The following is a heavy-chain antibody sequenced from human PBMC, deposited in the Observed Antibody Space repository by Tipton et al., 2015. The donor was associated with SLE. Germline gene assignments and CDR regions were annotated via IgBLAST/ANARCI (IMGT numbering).Heavy chain of an antibody. Sequence: GLVKPSETLSLTCTVSGGSISSGGYYWSWIRQSPGKGLEWIGYISYSGSTNYNSSLKSRLTISVDTSKNQFSLKLSSVTAADTAVYYCARDVGGYNTGWFPYYFDYWGQGTLVTVSS. CDR2: ISYSGST. V-gene: IGHV4-31*03. J-gene: IGHJ4*02. CDR3: ARDVGGYNTGWFPYYFDY. D-gene: IGHD2-8*02. CDR1: GGSISSGGYY.